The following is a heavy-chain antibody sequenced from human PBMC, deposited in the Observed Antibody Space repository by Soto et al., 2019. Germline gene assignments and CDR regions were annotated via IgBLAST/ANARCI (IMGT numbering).Heavy chain of an antibody. Sequence: QVQLQQWGAGLLKASETLSLTCAVYGGSFSGYYWSWIRQPPGKGLEWIGEINHSGGTKYNPSLKSRVTVSVDTSKNQFSLKLNSVTAADTAVYYCARGRYSSSPVWFDYWGQGTLVTVSS. CDR1: GGSFSGYY. CDR2: INHSGGT. J-gene: IGHJ4*02. D-gene: IGHD6-13*01. CDR3: ARGRYSSSPVWFDY. V-gene: IGHV4-34*02.